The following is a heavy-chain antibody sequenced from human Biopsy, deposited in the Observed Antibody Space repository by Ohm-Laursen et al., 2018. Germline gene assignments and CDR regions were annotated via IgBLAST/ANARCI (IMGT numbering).Heavy chain of an antibody. CDR2: ISYSRDT. CDR3: AKHGSGWTGDDAFHI. CDR1: GGSISGSS. V-gene: IGHV4-59*08. J-gene: IGHJ3*02. D-gene: IGHD6-19*01. Sequence: GTLSLTCTVSGGSISGSSWSWIRQAPGKGLEWIGYISYSRDTNYNPSLKSRITISVDTSKNHFSLKLTSVPAADTAVYYCAKHGSGWTGDDAFHIWGQGTMVTVSS.